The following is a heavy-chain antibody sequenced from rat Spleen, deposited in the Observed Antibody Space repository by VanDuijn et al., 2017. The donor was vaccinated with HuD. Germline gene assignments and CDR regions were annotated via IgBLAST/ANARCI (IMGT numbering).Heavy chain of an antibody. V-gene: IGHV2S12*01. J-gene: IGHJ2*01. D-gene: IGHD1-9*01. CDR3: TRSDTTGILYYFDY. CDR1: GFSLTSSG. Sequence: QVQLKESGPGLVQPSQTLSLTCTVSGFSLTSSGVSWVRQPPGKGLEWIAAISSGGTTHFNSALKSRLSISRDTSKSQVFLKMNSVQTEDTAIYFCTRSDTTGILYYFDYWGQGVMVTVSS. CDR2: ISSGGTT.